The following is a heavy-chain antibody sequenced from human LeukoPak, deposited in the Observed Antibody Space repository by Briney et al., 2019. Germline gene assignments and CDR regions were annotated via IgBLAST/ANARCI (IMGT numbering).Heavy chain of an antibody. V-gene: IGHV3-30*18. CDR2: ISYDGSNK. Sequence: PGRSLRLSCAASGFTFSAYGMHWVRQAPGKGLEWVAIISYDGSNKYYPDSVKGRFTISRDDSKNTLYLQMNSLRTEDTAVYYFAKELTRPNRPVAGLNYWGQGTLVTVSS. J-gene: IGHJ4*02. CDR1: GFTFSAYG. D-gene: IGHD6-19*01. CDR3: AKELTRPNRPVAGLNY.